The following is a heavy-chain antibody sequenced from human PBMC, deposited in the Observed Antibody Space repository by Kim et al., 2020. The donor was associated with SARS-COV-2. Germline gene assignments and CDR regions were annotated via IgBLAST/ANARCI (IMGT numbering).Heavy chain of an antibody. CDR2: IYSGGSST. CDR3: AKDIVVVPAAMILPGGMDV. D-gene: IGHD2-2*01. CDR1: GFSFSSYA. J-gene: IGHJ6*02. Sequence: GGSLRLSCAASGFSFSSYAMSWVRQAPGQGLELVSVIYSGGSSTYYADSVKGRFTISRDNSKNTLYLQMNSLIAEDTAVYYCAKDIVVVPAAMILPGGMDVWGQGTRVTVSS. V-gene: IGHV3-23*03.